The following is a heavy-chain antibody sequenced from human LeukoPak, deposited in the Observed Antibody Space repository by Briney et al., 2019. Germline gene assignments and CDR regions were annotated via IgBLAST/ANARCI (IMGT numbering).Heavy chain of an antibody. D-gene: IGHD4-17*01. V-gene: IGHV3-48*04. CDR3: AKVLVGDDYGDYVFDY. J-gene: IGHJ4*02. CDR2: ISSSGNTI. Sequence: GGSLRLSCVASGFSFSDYGMNWVRQAPGKGLEWVSYISSSGNTIYYADSVKGRFTISRDNAKNSLYLQMNSLRAEDTAIYYCAKVLVGDDYGDYVFDYWGQGTLVTVSS. CDR1: GFSFSDYG.